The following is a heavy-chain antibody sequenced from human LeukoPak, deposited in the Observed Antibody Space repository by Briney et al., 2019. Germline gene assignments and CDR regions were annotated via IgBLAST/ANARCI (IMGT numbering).Heavy chain of an antibody. CDR3: AREVAVAGTDLDY. V-gene: IGHV3-48*01. D-gene: IGHD6-19*01. CDR2: ISSSSGTI. J-gene: IGHJ4*02. Sequence: GGSLSLSCAASGFTFSTYSMNWVRPAPGKGLGWVSYISSSSGTIYYEDSVKGRFTISRDNDKNSLYLQMNSLRAEDTAVYYCAREVAVAGTDLDYWGQGTLVTVSS. CDR1: GFTFSTYS.